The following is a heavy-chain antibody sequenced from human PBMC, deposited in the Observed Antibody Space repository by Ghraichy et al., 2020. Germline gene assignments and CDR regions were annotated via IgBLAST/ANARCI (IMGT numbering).Heavy chain of an antibody. V-gene: IGHV3-30*18. CDR2: ISSAGSNK. Sequence: LNISCAASGFTFSTYAMNWVRQAPGEGLEGVATISSAGSNKYYAESVKGRFTISRDNSKNTLYLQMNSLRVDDTAVYFCANGRGDCSGGSCYPSRLFWGQGTLVTVSS. CDR1: GFTFSTYA. D-gene: IGHD2-15*01. CDR3: ANGRGDCSGGSCYPSRLF. J-gene: IGHJ4*02.